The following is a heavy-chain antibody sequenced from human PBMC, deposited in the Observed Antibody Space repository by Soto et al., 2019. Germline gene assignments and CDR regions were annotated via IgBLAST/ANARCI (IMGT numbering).Heavy chain of an antibody. J-gene: IGHJ4*02. CDR3: AKGGHGLS. D-gene: IGHD3-22*01. CDR1: GFTFSSYG. V-gene: IGHV3-30*18. CDR2: ISYDGSNK. Sequence: GGSLRLSCAASGFTFSSYGMHWVRQAPGKGLEWVAVISYDGSNKYYADSVKGRFTISRDNSKNTLYLQMNSLRAEDTAVYYCAKGGHGLSWGQGTLVTVSS.